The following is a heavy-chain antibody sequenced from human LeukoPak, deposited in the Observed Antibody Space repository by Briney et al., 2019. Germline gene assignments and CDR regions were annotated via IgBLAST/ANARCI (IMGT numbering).Heavy chain of an antibody. CDR3: ARDAGYDCSSTSCYADYGMDV. V-gene: IGHV3-7*01. D-gene: IGHD2-2*01. CDR1: GFTFSSYW. Sequence: GGSLRLSCAASGFTFSSYWMSWVRQAPGKGLEWVANIKQDGSEKYYVDSVKGRFTISRDNAKNSLYLQMNSLRAEDTAVYYCARDAGYDCSSTSCYADYGMDVWGQGTTVTVSS. J-gene: IGHJ6*02. CDR2: IKQDGSEK.